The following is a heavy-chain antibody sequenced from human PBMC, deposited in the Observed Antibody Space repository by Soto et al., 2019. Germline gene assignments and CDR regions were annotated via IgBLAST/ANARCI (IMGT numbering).Heavy chain of an antibody. Sequence: QVQLQESGPGLAKPSETLSLNCTISGASMNYYYWSWIRQSAGGRLEWIGRMYATGGTNYNPSLKGRATLSVDMSKNQFSLTLAAATAADTAVYFCARDVSTGRGDFFDSWGQGTLVSVSS. V-gene: IGHV4-4*07. J-gene: IGHJ4*02. CDR1: GASMNYYY. CDR3: ARDVSTGRGDFFDS. D-gene: IGHD1-1*01. CDR2: MYATGGT.